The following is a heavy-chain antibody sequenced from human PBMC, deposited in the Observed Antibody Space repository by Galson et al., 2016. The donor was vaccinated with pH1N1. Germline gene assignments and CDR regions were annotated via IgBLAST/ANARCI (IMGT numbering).Heavy chain of an antibody. CDR3: ARGPVYWYLDL. Sequence: SVKVSCKASGYTLTSYDIDWVRQATGQGLEWMGWMNPNNGIADYAPKFQGRVTLTRNASINTAYMELSSLTSEDTAVYYCARGPVYWYLDLWGRGTPVLVSS. J-gene: IGHJ2*01. V-gene: IGHV1-8*01. CDR1: GYTLTSYD. CDR2: MNPNNGIA.